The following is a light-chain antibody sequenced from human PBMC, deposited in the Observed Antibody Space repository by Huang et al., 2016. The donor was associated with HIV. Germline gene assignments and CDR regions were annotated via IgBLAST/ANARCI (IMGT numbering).Light chain of an antibody. J-gene: IGKJ1*01. CDR2: AAS. CDR3: QQYYSTPKT. Sequence: DIQMTQSPSSLSASVGDRVTITCRASPGITNSLAWYQQQPGRSPRLLVFAASRLQSGVPSSFSGSGSGTDYTLTISSLQPEDSATYFCQQYYSTPKTFGQGTKVDVK. CDR1: PGITNS. V-gene: IGKV1-NL1*01.